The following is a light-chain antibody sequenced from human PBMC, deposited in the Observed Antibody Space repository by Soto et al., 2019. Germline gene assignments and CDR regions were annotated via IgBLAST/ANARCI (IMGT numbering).Light chain of an antibody. CDR1: QSISSY. V-gene: IGKV1-39*01. J-gene: IGKJ5*01. CDR2: AAS. Sequence: DIQMTQSPSSLSASVGDIVTITFRASQSISSYLNWYQQKPGKAPKLLIYAASSLQSGVPSRFSGSGSGTDFTLTISSLQPEDFATYYCQQSYSTPSTFGQGTRLEI. CDR3: QQSYSTPST.